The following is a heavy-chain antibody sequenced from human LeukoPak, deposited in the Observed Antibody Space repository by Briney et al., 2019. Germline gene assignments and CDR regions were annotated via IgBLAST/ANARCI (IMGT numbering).Heavy chain of an antibody. V-gene: IGHV3-48*01. J-gene: IGHJ4*02. Sequence: GGSLRLSCAASGFTFSSYHMNWVRQAPGKGLEWLSYIHSSSGTIHYADSVKGRFTISRDNARNSLYLQMSSLRAEDTAVYYCARVVQDVTGADYWGQGTLVIVSS. CDR1: GFTFSSYH. D-gene: IGHD3-9*01. CDR3: ARVVQDVTGADY. CDR2: IHSSSGTI.